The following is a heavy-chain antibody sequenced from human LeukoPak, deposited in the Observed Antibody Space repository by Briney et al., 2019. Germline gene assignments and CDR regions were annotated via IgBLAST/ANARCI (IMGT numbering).Heavy chain of an antibody. Sequence: PAGGSLRLSCAASRFTFSSYAMSWVRQAPGKGLEWVSAISGSGGSTYYADSVKGRFTISRDNSKNTLYLQMNSLRAEDTAVYYCAKDHGGAVVPWLGFSFDYWGQGTLVTVSS. CDR1: RFTFSSYA. J-gene: IGHJ4*02. D-gene: IGHD6-19*01. CDR2: ISGSGGST. V-gene: IGHV3-23*01. CDR3: AKDHGGAVVPWLGFSFDY.